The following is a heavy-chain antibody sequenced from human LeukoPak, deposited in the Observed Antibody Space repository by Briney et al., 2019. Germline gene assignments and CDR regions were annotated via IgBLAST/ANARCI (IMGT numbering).Heavy chain of an antibody. J-gene: IGHJ6*04. Sequence: GGSLRLSCAGSGFIFSNYAMSWVRQAPGKGLEWVSTLSANGANTYHADSVKGRFIISRDNSNNTLFLQMNSLRAEDTAVYYCAELGITMIGGVWGKGTTVTISS. CDR2: LSANGANT. CDR1: GFIFSNYA. D-gene: IGHD3-10*02. CDR3: AELGITMIGGV. V-gene: IGHV3-23*01.